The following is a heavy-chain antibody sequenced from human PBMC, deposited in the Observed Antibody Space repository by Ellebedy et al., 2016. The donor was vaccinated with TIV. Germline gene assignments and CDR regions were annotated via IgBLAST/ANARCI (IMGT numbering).Heavy chain of an antibody. CDR2: ISSSSSYI. CDR3: ATDPNFYYGSGSTIDY. CDR1: GFTFISYS. D-gene: IGHD3-10*01. V-gene: IGHV3-21*01. Sequence: GGSLRLSXAASGFTFISYSMNWVRQAPGKGLEWVSSISSSSSYIYYADSVKGRFTISRDNAKNSLYLQMNSLRAEDTAVYYCATDPNFYYGSGSTIDYWGQGTLVTVSS. J-gene: IGHJ4*02.